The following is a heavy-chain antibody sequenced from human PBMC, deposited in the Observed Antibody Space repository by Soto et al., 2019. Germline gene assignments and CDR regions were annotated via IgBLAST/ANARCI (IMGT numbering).Heavy chain of an antibody. V-gene: IGHV3-11*01. D-gene: IGHD6-13*01. CDR1: GFTFSDYY. CDR2: ISCSGASI. CDR3: LRGGWSSSGGIDAS. J-gene: IGHJ5*01. Sequence: GGSLRLSCAASGFTFSDYYMSWIRQTPGKGLEWVSYISCSGASIYYAASVKGRFTISRDNAENSLSLQMNSLSAEDTVEYDCLRGGWSSSGGIDASWGQGTQVTVSS.